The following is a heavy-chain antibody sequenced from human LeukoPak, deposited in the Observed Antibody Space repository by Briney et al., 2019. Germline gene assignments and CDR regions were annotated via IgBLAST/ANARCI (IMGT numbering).Heavy chain of an antibody. Sequence: PGGSLRLSCAGSGFTFSSYSMNWGRQAPGKGLEWVSSISSSRSYIYYADSVKGRFTISRDKARNSLYLQMNNLRVEDTAVYYCARGYTNYGYVFDIWGQGTMVTVSS. J-gene: IGHJ3*02. D-gene: IGHD4-11*01. CDR3: ARGYTNYGYVFDI. CDR2: ISSSRSYI. V-gene: IGHV3-21*04. CDR1: GFTFSSYS.